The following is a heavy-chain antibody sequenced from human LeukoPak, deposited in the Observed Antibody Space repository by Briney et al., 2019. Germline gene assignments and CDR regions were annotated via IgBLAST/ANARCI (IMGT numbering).Heavy chain of an antibody. J-gene: IGHJ4*02. CDR2: INPNSGGT. D-gene: IGHD4-23*01. CDR1: EYSFTGFY. Sequence: GASVKVSCKTSEYSFTGFYIHWVRQAPGQGLEWMGWINPNSGGTNYAQKFQGWVTMTRDTSISTAYMELSRLKSDDTAVYYCARGRSGGDYWGQGTLVTVSS. CDR3: ARGRSGGDY. V-gene: IGHV1-2*04.